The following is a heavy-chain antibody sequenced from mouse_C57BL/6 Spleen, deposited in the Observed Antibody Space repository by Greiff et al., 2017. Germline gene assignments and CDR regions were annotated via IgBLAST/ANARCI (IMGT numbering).Heavy chain of an antibody. D-gene: IGHD1-1*01. CDR1: GFTFSSYA. Sequence: EVKLVESGGGLVKPGGSLKLSCAASGFTFSSYAMSWVRQTPEKRLEWVATISDGGSYTYYPDNVKGRFTISRDNAKNNLYLQMSHLKSEDTAMYYCARGTTPVATGAMDYWGQGTSVTVSS. CDR3: ARGTTPVATGAMDY. CDR2: ISDGGSYT. V-gene: IGHV5-4*03. J-gene: IGHJ4*01.